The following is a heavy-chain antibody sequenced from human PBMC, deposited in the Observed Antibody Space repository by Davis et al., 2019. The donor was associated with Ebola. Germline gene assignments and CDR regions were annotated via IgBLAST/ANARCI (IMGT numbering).Heavy chain of an antibody. Sequence: PSETLSLTCAVYGGSFSGYYWSWIRQPPGKGLEWIGEINHSGSTNYNPSLKSRVTISVDTSKNQFSLKLSSVTAADTAVYYCARGIEQGGMDVWGQGTTVTVSS. CDR3: ARGIEQGGMDV. V-gene: IGHV4-34*01. D-gene: IGHD1-26*01. J-gene: IGHJ6*02. CDR1: GGSFSGYY. CDR2: INHSGST.